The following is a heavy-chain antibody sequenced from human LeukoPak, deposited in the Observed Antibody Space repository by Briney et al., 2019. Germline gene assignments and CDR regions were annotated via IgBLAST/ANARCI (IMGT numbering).Heavy chain of an antibody. D-gene: IGHD3-22*01. J-gene: IGHJ6*03. CDR1: GFSFRSYG. CDR2: ISGSGGGT. V-gene: IGHV3-23*01. Sequence: GGSLRLSCAASGFSFRSYGMHWVRQAPGKGLEWVSAISGSGGGTYYADSVKGRFTISRDNSKNTLYLQMNSLRAEDTAVYYCARDRRDYYDSSGYIFLYYYMDVWGKGTTVTISS. CDR3: ARDRRDYYDSSGYIFLYYYMDV.